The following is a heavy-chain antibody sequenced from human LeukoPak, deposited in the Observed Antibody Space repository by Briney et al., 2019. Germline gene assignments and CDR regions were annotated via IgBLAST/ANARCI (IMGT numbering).Heavy chain of an antibody. V-gene: IGHV1-8*01. CDR1: GYTFTSYD. J-gene: IGHJ2*01. CDR3: ARGRTEYDLLTDCYKAWYFDL. D-gene: IGHD3-9*01. Sequence: ASLKVSCKASGYTFTSYDINWVRQASGQGPEWMGWMNPKSGNRKYGQKFQGRVTMTSNTAISTAYMELSSLSSADTAVYYCARGRTEYDLLTDCYKAWYFDLWGRGTLVTVSS. CDR2: MNPKSGNR.